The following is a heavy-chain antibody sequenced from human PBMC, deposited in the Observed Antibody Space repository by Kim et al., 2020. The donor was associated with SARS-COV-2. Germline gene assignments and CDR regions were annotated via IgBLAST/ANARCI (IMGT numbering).Heavy chain of an antibody. J-gene: IGHJ4*02. V-gene: IGHV1-46*01. CDR1: GYTFTSYY. CDR2: INPSGGST. D-gene: IGHD3-10*01. CDR3: ARGDGGRYYGSGRAPTGQPDY. Sequence: ASVKVSCKASGYTFTSYYMHWVRQAPGQGLEWMGIINPSGGSTSYAQKFQGRVTMTRDTSTSTVYMELSSLRSEDTAVYYCARGDGGRYYGSGRAPTGQPDYWGQGTLVTVSS.